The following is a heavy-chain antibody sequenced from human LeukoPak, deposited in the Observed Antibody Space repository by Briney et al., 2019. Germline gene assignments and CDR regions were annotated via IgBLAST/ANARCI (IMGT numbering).Heavy chain of an antibody. Sequence: SETLSLTCTVYGGSISSGSYYWSWIRQPAGKGLEWIGRIYTSGSTNYIPSLKSRVTISVDTSKNQFSLKLSSVTAADTAVYYCAREVVPADPYYYYYYMDVWGKGTTVTVSS. J-gene: IGHJ6*03. CDR3: AREVVPADPYYYYYYMDV. CDR1: GGSISSGSYY. V-gene: IGHV4-61*02. D-gene: IGHD2-2*01. CDR2: IYTSGST.